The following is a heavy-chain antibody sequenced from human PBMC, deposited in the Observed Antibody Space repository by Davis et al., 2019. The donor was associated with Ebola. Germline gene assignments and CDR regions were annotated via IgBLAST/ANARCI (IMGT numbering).Heavy chain of an antibody. J-gene: IGHJ4*02. CDR2: ISYGGRT. Sequence: MPSETLSLTCTVSGASMTSGGYYWTWIRQHPGRGLEWIGYISYGGRTSYNPSLKSRIIISEDTAKNQFSLKLSSVTAADTAVYCAISNLWEVDSWCQGTLVTVSS. D-gene: IGHD1-26*01. V-gene: IGHV4-31*03. CDR1: GASMTSGGYY. CDR3: ISNLWEVDS.